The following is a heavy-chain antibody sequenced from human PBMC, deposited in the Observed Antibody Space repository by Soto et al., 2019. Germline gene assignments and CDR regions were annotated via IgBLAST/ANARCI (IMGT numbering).Heavy chain of an antibody. D-gene: IGHD5-12*01. V-gene: IGHV1-69*01. CDR3: ATSPRDGYNLPPRGY. Sequence: QVQLVQSGAEVKKPGSSVKVSCKASGGTFSSYAISWVRQSPGQGLEWMGGIIPSFGTANYAQKFQGRVTITADESTSTDYMELSSLRSEDTAVYYCATSPRDGYNLPPRGYWAQGTLVTVSS. CDR1: GGTFSSYA. CDR2: IIPSFGTA. J-gene: IGHJ4*02.